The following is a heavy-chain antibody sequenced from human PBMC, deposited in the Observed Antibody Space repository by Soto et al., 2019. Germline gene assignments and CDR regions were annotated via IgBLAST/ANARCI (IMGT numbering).Heavy chain of an antibody. Sequence: ASVKVSCKASGYTFTSYAIHWVRQAPGQRLEWMGWINAGNGNTKYSQNFQGRVTITRDTSASTAYMELNSLRAEDTAVYYCARRIRGLDDYWGQGTLVTVSS. CDR1: GYTFTSYA. CDR3: ARRIRGLDDY. D-gene: IGHD3-3*01. V-gene: IGHV1-3*01. CDR2: INAGNGNT. J-gene: IGHJ4*02.